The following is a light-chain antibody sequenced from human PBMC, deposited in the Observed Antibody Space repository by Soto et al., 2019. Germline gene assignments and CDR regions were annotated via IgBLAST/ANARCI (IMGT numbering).Light chain of an antibody. CDR3: EHYTNWPLT. J-gene: IGKJ4*01. CDR2: DAS. Sequence: EIVMTQSPVTLSVSPGERATLSCRARFELSSRLAWYQQKPGQAPRLLIYDASTRATGVPARFSGSGSGTEFTLTISGLQSEDFAVYCCEHYTNWPLTFGGGTKVEIK. CDR1: FELSSR. V-gene: IGKV3-15*01.